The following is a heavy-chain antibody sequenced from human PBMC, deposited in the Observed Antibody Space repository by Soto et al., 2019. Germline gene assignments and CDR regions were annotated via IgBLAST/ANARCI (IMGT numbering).Heavy chain of an antibody. V-gene: IGHV3-66*01. D-gene: IGHD6-6*01. CDR1: GFTVSSNY. Sequence: EVQLVESGGGLVQPGWSLRLSCAASGFTVSSNYMSWVRQAPGKGLEWVSVNYSGGSTVYADSVKGRFTISRDNSKNTVYLQMNSPRAEDAGVYSCAREIGRGAAQTTYMDVWGKGTTVTVS. J-gene: IGHJ6*03. CDR2: NYSGGST. CDR3: AREIGRGAAQTTYMDV.